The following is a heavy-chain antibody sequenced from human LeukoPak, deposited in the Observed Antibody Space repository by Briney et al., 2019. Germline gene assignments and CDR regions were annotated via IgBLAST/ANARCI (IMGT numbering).Heavy chain of an antibody. V-gene: IGHV4-59*11. CDR2: IYYSGST. Sequence: PSETLSLTCSVSGGSLSSHYWSWIRQPPGKGLEGIGYIYYSGSTNYNPSLKSRVTISVDTSKNQFSLKLSSVTAADTAVYYCARNQVTKRGYSGYDYWYYFDYWGQGTLVTVSS. CDR1: GGSLSSHY. J-gene: IGHJ4*02. D-gene: IGHD5-12*01. CDR3: ARNQVTKRGYSGYDYWYYFDY.